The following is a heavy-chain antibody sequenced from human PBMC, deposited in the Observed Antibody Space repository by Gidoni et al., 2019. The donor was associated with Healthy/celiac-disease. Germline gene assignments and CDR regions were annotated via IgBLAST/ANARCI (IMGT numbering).Heavy chain of an antibody. D-gene: IGHD3-3*01. Sequence: QVQLQESAPGLVKPSGNLSLTCTVSRCSLSRYYWSWIRQPAGKGLEWIGRIYTSGSTNYNPSLKSRVTMSVDTSKNQFSLKLSSVTAADTAVYYCARVTRKDDFWSGYYFDYWGQGTLVTVSS. CDR1: RCSLSRYY. V-gene: IGHV4-4*07. J-gene: IGHJ4*02. CDR3: ARVTRKDDFWSGYYFDY. CDR2: IYTSGST.